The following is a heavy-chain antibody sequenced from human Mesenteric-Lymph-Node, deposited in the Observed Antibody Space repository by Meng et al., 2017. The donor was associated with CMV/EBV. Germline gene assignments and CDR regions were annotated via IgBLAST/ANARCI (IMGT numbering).Heavy chain of an antibody. V-gene: IGHV1-8*03. CDR2: MNPNSGNT. J-gene: IGHJ4*02. D-gene: IGHD3-10*01. CDR3: ARGVRGRPPAGYYFDY. Sequence: SGYTFTSYDISWVRQATGQGLEWMGWMNPNSGNTGYAQKFQGRVTITRNTSISTAYMELSSLRSEDTAVYYCARGVRGRPPAGYYFDYWGQGTLVTVSS. CDR1: GYTFTSYD.